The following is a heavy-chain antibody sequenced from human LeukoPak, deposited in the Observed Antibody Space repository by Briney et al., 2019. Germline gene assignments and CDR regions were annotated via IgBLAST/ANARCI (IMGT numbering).Heavy chain of an antibody. Sequence: PGGSLRLCCAASGYTFSSYWMSWVRQAPGKGLEWVANIKQDGSEKYYVDSVKGRFTISRDNAKNSLYLQMNSLRAEDTAVYYCARTVRSGNVNYWGQGTLVTVSS. D-gene: IGHD6-25*01. CDR2: IKQDGSEK. V-gene: IGHV3-7*01. CDR3: ARTVRSGNVNY. CDR1: GYTFSSYW. J-gene: IGHJ4*02.